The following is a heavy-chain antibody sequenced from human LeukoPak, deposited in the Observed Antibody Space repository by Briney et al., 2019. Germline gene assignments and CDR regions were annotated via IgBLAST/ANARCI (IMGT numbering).Heavy chain of an antibody. V-gene: IGHV3-33*01. CDR3: ARYFHDYGDYARRPFGY. Sequence: GSPRIFCGASGFPFRCFGMHWVRQASGKGVGWVGGFWYDGSKKFYADSVKGRFTISRDNSKNTLFLQMNSLRDEDTAVYYCARYFHDYGDYARRPFGYWGQGTLVAVSS. D-gene: IGHD4-17*01. J-gene: IGHJ4*02. CDR2: FWYDGSKK. CDR1: GFPFRCFG.